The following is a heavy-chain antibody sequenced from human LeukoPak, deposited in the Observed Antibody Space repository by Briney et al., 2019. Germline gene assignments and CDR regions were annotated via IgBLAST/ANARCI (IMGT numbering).Heavy chain of an antibody. J-gene: IGHJ3*02. V-gene: IGHV3-23*01. CDR2: ISGSGGST. Sequence: GGSLRLSCAASGFTFESFGMSWVRQAPGKGLEWVSAISGSGGSTYYADSVKGRFTISRDNSKNTLYLQMNSLRPEDTAVYYCARDEEQWLEDGAAFDIWGQGAMVTVSS. CDR3: ARDEEQWLEDGAAFDI. CDR1: GFTFESFG. D-gene: IGHD6-19*01.